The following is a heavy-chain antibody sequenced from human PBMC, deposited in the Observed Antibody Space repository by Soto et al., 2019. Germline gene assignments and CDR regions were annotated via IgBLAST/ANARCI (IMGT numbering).Heavy chain of an antibody. D-gene: IGHD4-17*01. CDR2: IYYNGNT. CDR3: ARANTVTSSFFFYGLDV. CDR1: GGSISDDDYY. Sequence: QVQLHESGPGLVKPSQTLSLTCTVSGGSISDDDYYWNWIRQSPGKGLEWIGHIYYNGNTYYNPSLKSRLTMSLPTAQNQCSLHLTAVIAADSALYFGARANTVTSSFFFYGLDVWGPGTTVTVSS. V-gene: IGHV4-30-4*01. J-gene: IGHJ6*02.